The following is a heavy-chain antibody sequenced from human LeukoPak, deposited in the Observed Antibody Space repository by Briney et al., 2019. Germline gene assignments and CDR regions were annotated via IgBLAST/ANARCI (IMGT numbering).Heavy chain of an antibody. J-gene: IGHJ4*02. CDR2: ISAYNGNT. CDR1: GYTFTSYG. Sequence: ASVKVSCKASGYTFTSYGISWVRQAPGQGLEWMGWISAYNGNTNYAQKLQGRVTMTTDTSTSTAYMELRSLRSDDTAVYYCARVVTIFGVVRETFDYWGQGTLVTVSS. V-gene: IGHV1-18*01. D-gene: IGHD3-3*01. CDR3: ARVVTIFGVVRETFDY.